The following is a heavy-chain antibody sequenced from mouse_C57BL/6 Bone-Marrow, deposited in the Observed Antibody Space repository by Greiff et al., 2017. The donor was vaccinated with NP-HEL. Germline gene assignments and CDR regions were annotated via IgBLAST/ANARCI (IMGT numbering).Heavy chain of an antibody. V-gene: IGHV5-17*01. CDR3: AYGRFDY. CDR1: GFTFSDYG. CDR2: ISSGSSTI. Sequence: EVQLVESGEGLVKPGGSLKLSCAASGFTFSDYGMHWVRQAPEKGLEWVAYISSGSSTIYYADTVKGRFTISRDNAKNTLFLQMTSLRSEDTAMYYCAYGRFDYWSQGTTLTVSS. D-gene: IGHD1-1*01. J-gene: IGHJ2*01.